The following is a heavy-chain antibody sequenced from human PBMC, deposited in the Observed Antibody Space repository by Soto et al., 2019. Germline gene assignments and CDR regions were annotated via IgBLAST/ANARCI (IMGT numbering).Heavy chain of an antibody. J-gene: IGHJ4*02. CDR2: ISNDGSKK. CDR3: ARDVAMPTGLGLGY. D-gene: IGHD6-19*01. V-gene: IGHV3-30*03. Sequence: QVQLVESGGGVVQPGRSLRLSCAASGFTFSNYGIHWVRQAPGKGLEWVAHISNDGSKKFYGDSVKGRFTISRDNSENTVYLQMTSLRPDDTAVFYCARDVAMPTGLGLGYWGQGTLVTVSS. CDR1: GFTFSNYG.